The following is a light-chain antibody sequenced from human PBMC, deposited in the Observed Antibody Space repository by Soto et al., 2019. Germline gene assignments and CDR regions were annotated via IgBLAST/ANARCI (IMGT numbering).Light chain of an antibody. Sequence: QSALTQPPSASRSPGQSVTISCTGTSSDVGGYSYVSWYQQYPGRAPKLMIYEVTKRPSGVPDRFSGSKSGNTASLTVSGLQAEDEADYYCSSYAASNNFYFVFGGGTQLTVL. CDR1: SSDVGGYSY. V-gene: IGLV2-8*02. J-gene: IGLJ3*02. CDR2: EVT. CDR3: SSYAASNNFYFV.